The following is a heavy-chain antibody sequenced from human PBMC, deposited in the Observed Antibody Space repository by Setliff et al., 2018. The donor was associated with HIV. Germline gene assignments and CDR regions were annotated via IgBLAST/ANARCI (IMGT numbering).Heavy chain of an antibody. D-gene: IGHD2-21*02. J-gene: IGHJ4*02. Sequence: ASVKVSCKASGYKFTSYYIHWVRQAPGQGLEWMGVINPGSGATIYAQRFQGRLTMTTDTSTSTAYMELRSLRSDDTAVYYCARAGAEVTSHFDWWGQGTLVTVSS. CDR2: INPGSGAT. V-gene: IGHV1-46*01. CDR3: ARAGAEVTSHFDW. CDR1: GYKFTSYY.